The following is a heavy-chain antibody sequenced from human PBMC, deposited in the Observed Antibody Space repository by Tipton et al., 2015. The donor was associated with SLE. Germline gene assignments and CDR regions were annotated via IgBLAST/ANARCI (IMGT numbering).Heavy chain of an antibody. CDR3: ARSFDAFDI. CDR2: IYTSGST. J-gene: IGHJ3*02. Sequence: LRLSCTVSGGSISSGSYYWSWIRQPAGKGLEWIGRIYTSGSTNYNPSLKSRVTISVDTFKNQFSLKLSSVTAADTAVYYCARSFDAFDIWGQGTMVTVSS. CDR1: GGSISSGSYY. V-gene: IGHV4-61*02.